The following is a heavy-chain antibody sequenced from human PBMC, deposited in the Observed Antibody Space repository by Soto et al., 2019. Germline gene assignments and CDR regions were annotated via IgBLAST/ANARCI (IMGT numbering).Heavy chain of an antibody. D-gene: IGHD6-13*01. Sequence: ASVKVSCKASGYTFTSYGISWVRQAPGQGLEWIGWINPNSGGTNYAQKFQGWVTMTRDTSISTAYMELSRLRSDDTAVYYCARDGIAAAGTRADYYYYYGMDVWGQGTTVTVSS. CDR3: ARDGIAAAGTRADYYYYYGMDV. CDR2: INPNSGGT. J-gene: IGHJ6*02. V-gene: IGHV1-2*04. CDR1: GYTFTSYG.